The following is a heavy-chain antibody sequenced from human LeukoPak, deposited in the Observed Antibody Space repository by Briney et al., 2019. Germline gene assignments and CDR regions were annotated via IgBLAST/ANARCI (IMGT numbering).Heavy chain of an antibody. CDR1: GFTFSSYA. CDR3: ARHPRIVVVPAAIPGWFDP. J-gene: IGHJ5*02. D-gene: IGHD2-2*01. V-gene: IGHV3-23*01. Sequence: PGGSLRLSCAASGFTFSSYAMSWVRQAPGKGLEWVSAISGSGGSTYYADSVKGRFTISRDNSKNTLYLQMNSLRAEDTAVYYCARHPRIVVVPAAIPGWFDPWGQGTLVTVSS. CDR2: ISGSGGST.